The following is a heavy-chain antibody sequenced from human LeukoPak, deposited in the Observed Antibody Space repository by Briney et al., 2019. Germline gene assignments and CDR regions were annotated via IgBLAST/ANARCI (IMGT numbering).Heavy chain of an antibody. CDR2: IYYSGST. Sequence: SETLSLTCAVYGGSFSGYYWSWIRQPPGKGLEWIGYIYYSGSTNYNPSLKSRVTISVDTSKNQFSLKLSSVTAADTAVYYCARDRTQGAYYFDYWGQGTLVTVSS. V-gene: IGHV4-59*01. J-gene: IGHJ4*02. CDR1: GGSFSGYY. CDR3: ARDRTQGAYYFDY.